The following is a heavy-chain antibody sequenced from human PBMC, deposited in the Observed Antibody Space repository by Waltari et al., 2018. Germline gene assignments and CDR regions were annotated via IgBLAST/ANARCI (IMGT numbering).Heavy chain of an antibody. CDR2: MFSGDRT. CDR1: GFSVTDNY. D-gene: IGHD4-4*01. Sequence: EVQLGETGGGLIQPGGSLKLSCAASGFSVTDNYMSWFRQAPGKGLEWVSVMFSGDRTYYADAVKGRFIISRDKSTNTLYLQMNSLTVEDTALYYCARGGTVDSSWYDHWGQGTLVRVSS. CDR3: ARGGTVDSSWYDH. J-gene: IGHJ5*02. V-gene: IGHV3-53*02.